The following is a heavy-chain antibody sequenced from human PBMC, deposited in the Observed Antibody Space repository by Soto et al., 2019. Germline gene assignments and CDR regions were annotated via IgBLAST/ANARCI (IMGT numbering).Heavy chain of an antibody. CDR1: GGSFSSSNYY. J-gene: IGHJ4*02. D-gene: IGHD4-17*01. CDR3: ARRGGGDSLFDS. V-gene: IGHV4-39*01. CDR2: IFYGGGSGGA. Sequence: QLHLQESGPGLVEPSETLSLTCTVSGGSFSSSNYYWGWIRQPPGKGLEWIGNIFYGGGSGGAYYSPSLKSRVAISVDTSKDQFGLNMRSLTAADTAVYFCARRGGGDSLFDSWGQGKLVTVSS.